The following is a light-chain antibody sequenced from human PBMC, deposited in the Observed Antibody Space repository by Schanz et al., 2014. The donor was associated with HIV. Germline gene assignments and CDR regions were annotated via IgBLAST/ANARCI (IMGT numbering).Light chain of an antibody. CDR2: DVT. J-gene: IGLJ2*01. V-gene: IGLV2-14*03. Sequence: QSAPTQPASVSGSPGQSITIPCTGTSSDVGGYNYISWYQQLPDKAPKLVIYDVTNRPSGASNRFSGSKSGNTASLTISGLQAEDEADYYCSSHAGRSSFVVFGGGTKLTVL. CDR3: SSHAGRSSFVV. CDR1: SSDVGGYNY.